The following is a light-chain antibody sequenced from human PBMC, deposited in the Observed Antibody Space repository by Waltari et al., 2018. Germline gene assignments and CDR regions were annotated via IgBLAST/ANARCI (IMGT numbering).Light chain of an antibody. CDR1: QDISIY. V-gene: IGKV1-33*01. CDR2: DAS. CDR3: QQYDNLPPT. Sequence: DIQMTQSPSSLSASIGDRVTITCQASQDISIYLNWYQQKPGEAPKFLIYDASILETGVPSRFSGSGSGTSFTFTINSLQPEDVATYYCQQYDNLPPTCGGGTKVELK. J-gene: IGKJ4*01.